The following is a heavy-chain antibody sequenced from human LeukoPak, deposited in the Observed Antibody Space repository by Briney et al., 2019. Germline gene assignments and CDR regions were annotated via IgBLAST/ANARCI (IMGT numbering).Heavy chain of an antibody. V-gene: IGHV3-48*03. CDR2: STSSGSAA. CDR3: ARLGYCSGGSCYGARPFDI. Sequence: PGGSVRLSCAASGFTFSSYEINWVRQAPGRGLEWISYSTSSGSAALYADSVKGRFTISRDNAKNSLYLQMNSLRAEDTAVYYCARLGYCSGGSCYGARPFDIWGQGTMVTVSS. CDR1: GFTFSSYE. D-gene: IGHD2-15*01. J-gene: IGHJ3*02.